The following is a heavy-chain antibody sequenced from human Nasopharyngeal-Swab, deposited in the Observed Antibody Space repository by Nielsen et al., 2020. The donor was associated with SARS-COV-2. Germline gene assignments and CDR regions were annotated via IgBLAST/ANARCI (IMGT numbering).Heavy chain of an antibody. V-gene: IGHV3-30*03. CDR1: GFTFSSYG. D-gene: IGHD5-18*01. J-gene: IGHJ4*02. CDR3: ARARRGYSYGYMDDC. CDR2: ISYDGSNK. Sequence: GESLKISCAASGFTFSSYGMHWVRQAPGKGLEWVAVISYDGSNKYYADSVKGRFTISRDNSKNSLFLQMNGLRAEDTAVYYCARARRGYSYGYMDDCWGQGTLVTVSS.